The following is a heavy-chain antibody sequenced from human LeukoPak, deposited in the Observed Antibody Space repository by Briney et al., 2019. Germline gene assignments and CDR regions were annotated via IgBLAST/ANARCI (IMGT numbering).Heavy chain of an antibody. CDR3: ARDGEGYCSGGSCYNPYGMDV. CDR2: INWNGGST. D-gene: IGHD2-15*01. CDR1: GFTFDDYG. J-gene: IGHJ6*02. V-gene: IGHV3-20*01. Sequence: GGSLRLSCAASGFTFDDYGMSWVRQAPGKGLEWVSGINWNGGSTVYADSVKGRFTISRDNAKNSLYLQMNSLRAEDTALYHCARDGEGYCSGGSCYNPYGMDVWGQGTTVTVSS.